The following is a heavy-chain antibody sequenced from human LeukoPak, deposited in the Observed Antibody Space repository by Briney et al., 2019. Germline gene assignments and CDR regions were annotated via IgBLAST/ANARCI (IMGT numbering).Heavy chain of an antibody. CDR1: GFSLSTSGVG. V-gene: IGHV2-5*01. J-gene: IGHJ4*02. CDR2: IYWNDDK. Sequence: SGPTLVKPTQTLTLTCTFSGFSLSTSGVGVGWIRQPPGKALEWLALIYWNDDKRYSPSLKSRLTITKDTSKNQVVLTVTNMDPVDTATYYCARKYSSGWSGEFDYWGQGTLVTVSS. D-gene: IGHD6-19*01. CDR3: ARKYSSGWSGEFDY.